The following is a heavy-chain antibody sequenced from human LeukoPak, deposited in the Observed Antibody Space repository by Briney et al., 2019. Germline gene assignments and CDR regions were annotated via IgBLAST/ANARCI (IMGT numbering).Heavy chain of an antibody. J-gene: IGHJ4*02. V-gene: IGHV3-23*01. D-gene: IGHD2-21*01. Sequence: GGSLRLSCAASGFTFSSYAMSWVRQAPGNGLEWVSAISGSGGSTYYADSVKGRFTISRDNSKNTLYLQMNSLRAEDTAVYYCAKDGRDGDNLPGEVDYWGQGTLVTVSS. CDR2: ISGSGGST. CDR3: AKDGRDGDNLPGEVDY. CDR1: GFTFSSYA.